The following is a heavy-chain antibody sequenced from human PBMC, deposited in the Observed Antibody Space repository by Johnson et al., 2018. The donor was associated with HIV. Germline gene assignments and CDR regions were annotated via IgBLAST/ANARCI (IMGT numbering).Heavy chain of an antibody. CDR2: IKSKTDGGTT. Sequence: VQLVESGGGLVKPGGSLRLSCAASGFTFSNAWMSWVRQAPGKGLEWVGRIKSKTDGGTTDYAAPVKGRFTISRDDSKNTLYLQMNSLRPKDTAMYYCASGVTARAPLLIWGQGTMVTVSS. J-gene: IGHJ3*02. CDR3: ASGVTARAPLLI. CDR1: GFTFSNAW. D-gene: IGHD6-6*01. V-gene: IGHV3-15*01.